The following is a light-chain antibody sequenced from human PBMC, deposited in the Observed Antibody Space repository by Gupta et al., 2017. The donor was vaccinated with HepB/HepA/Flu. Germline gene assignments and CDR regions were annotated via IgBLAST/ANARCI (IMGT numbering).Light chain of an antibody. V-gene: IGLV3-25*03. Sequence: SCVLTQPPSVSVSPGQPARITCSGDAWANQYVYWYQQRPGQAPVVVMYKKTERPSGIPERFSGSKSGTTVTLTISGVQAEDEADYYCQSADTSGTYVFGGGTKVTVL. CDR1: AWANQY. CDR2: KKT. CDR3: QSADTSGTYV. J-gene: IGLJ1*01.